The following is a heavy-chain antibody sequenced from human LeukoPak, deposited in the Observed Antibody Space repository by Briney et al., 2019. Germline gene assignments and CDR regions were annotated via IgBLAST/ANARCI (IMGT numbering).Heavy chain of an antibody. J-gene: IGHJ4*02. CDR1: GYTFISYS. CDR2: INAGNGNT. CDR3: ARGRWDHTVTTLYYFDF. Sequence: ASVKVSCKASGYTFISYSLQWVRQAPGQRLEWMGWINAGNGNTKYSQKFQGRVTFTRDTSASTAYMELSSLRSEDTAMYYCARGRWDHTVTTLYYFDFWGQGTLVTVSS. D-gene: IGHD4-11*01. V-gene: IGHV1-3*01.